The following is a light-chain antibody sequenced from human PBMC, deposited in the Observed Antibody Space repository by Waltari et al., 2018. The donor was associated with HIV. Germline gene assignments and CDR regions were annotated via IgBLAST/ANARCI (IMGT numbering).Light chain of an antibody. V-gene: IGLV2-8*01. CDR3: SSYAGNNILV. J-gene: IGLJ2*01. Sequence: QSALTQPPSASGSPGQSVTISCPGSSSDVGGYNYVSWYQQYTGKAPKLMMSEVTKRPSGVPDRFSGSKSGNTASLTVSGLRAEDEAEYYCSSYAGNNILVFGGGTKLTVL. CDR2: EVT. CDR1: SSDVGGYNY.